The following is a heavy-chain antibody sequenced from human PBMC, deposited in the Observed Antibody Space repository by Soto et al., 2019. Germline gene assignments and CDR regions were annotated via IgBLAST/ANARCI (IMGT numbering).Heavy chain of an antibody. J-gene: IGHJ6*02. Sequence: GGSLRLSCAASGFTFSSYAMHWVRQAPGKGLEWVAVISYDGSNKYYADSVKGRFTISRDNSKNTLYLQMNSLRAEDTAVYYCARDLWTTGPYYYGMDVWGQGTTVTVSS. CDR1: GFTFSSYA. D-gene: IGHD4-17*01. CDR2: ISYDGSNK. V-gene: IGHV3-30-3*01. CDR3: ARDLWTTGPYYYGMDV.